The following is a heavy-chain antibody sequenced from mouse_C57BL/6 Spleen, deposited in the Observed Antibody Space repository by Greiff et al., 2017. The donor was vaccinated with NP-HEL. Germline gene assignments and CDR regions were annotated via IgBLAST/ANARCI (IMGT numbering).Heavy chain of an antibody. CDR2: ISDGGSYT. Sequence: EVKLMESGGGLVKPGGSLKLSCAASGFTFSSYAMSWVRQTPEKRLEWVATISDGGSYTYYPDNVKGRFTISRDNAKNNLYLQMSHLKSEDTAMYYCARERGNYDVWDYWGQGTSVTVSS. V-gene: IGHV5-4*01. CDR3: ARERGNYDVWDY. D-gene: IGHD2-4*01. J-gene: IGHJ4*01. CDR1: GFTFSSYA.